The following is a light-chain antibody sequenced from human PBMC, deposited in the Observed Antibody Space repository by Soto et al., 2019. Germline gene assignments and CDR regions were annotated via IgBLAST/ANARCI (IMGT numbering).Light chain of an antibody. CDR2: DAS. CDR3: QQCGNSPPWT. J-gene: IGKJ1*01. V-gene: IGKV3D-20*01. Sequence: EIILTQSPATLSLSPGERATLSCGASQSVSSSYVAWYQHRPGLAPRLLIHDASSRATGIPDRFSGTKSGTDFTLTIRRLEPEDFAVYYCQQCGNSPPWTFGQGTKVDIK. CDR1: QSVSSSY.